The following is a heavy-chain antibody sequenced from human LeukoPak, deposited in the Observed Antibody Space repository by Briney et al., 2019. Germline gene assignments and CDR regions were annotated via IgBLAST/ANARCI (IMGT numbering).Heavy chain of an antibody. CDR3: ARDRTLDAFDI. J-gene: IGHJ3*02. CDR1: GGSISSSYYY. CDR2: IFYSGST. D-gene: IGHD3-16*01. V-gene: IGHV4-39*02. Sequence: PSETLSLTCTVSGGSISSSYYYWGWIRQPPGKGLEWIGSIFYSGSTYYNPSLKSRVTIFVDTSKNQFSLKLSSVTAADTAVYYCARDRTLDAFDIWGQGTMVTVSS.